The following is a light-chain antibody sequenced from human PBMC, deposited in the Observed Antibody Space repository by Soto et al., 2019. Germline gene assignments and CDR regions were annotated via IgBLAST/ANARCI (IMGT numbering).Light chain of an antibody. V-gene: IGLV2-14*01. CDR2: EVS. J-gene: IGLJ1*01. CDR1: SSDVGGYNY. CDR3: SSYTGSSTPVV. Sequence: QSALTQPASVSGSPGHSITISCTGTSSDVGGYNYVSWYQQHPGKAPKLMIYEVSNRPSGVSNRFSGSKSGNTAPLTISGLQAEDEADYYCSSYTGSSTPVVFGTGTKLTVL.